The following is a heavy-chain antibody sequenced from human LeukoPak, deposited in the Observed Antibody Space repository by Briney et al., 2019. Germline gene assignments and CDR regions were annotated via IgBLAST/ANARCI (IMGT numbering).Heavy chain of an antibody. Sequence: GGSLRLSCAASGFTFSSYGMHWVRQAPGKGLVGVSRINSDGRITSYADSVKGRFTISRDNAKNTLYLQMNSLRAEDTAVYYCARLRWGGLYYFDSWGQGTLVTVSS. V-gene: IGHV3-74*01. J-gene: IGHJ4*02. D-gene: IGHD3-16*01. CDR2: INSDGRIT. CDR1: GFTFSSYG. CDR3: ARLRWGGLYYFDS.